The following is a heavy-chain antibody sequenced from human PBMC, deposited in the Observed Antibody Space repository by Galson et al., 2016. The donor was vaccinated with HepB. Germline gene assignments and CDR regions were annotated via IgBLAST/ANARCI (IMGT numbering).Heavy chain of an antibody. V-gene: IGHV3-30-3*01. CDR2: ISYDGSNK. J-gene: IGHJ4*02. CDR3: ARGGNYDSGSFFDY. Sequence: SLRLSCAASGFTFSIYALHWVRQAPGKGLEWVAIISYDGSNKYYADSVKGRFTISRDNSKNTLYLQMNSLRPEDTAVYYCARGGNYDSGSFFDYWGQGTLVTVSS. D-gene: IGHD3-10*01. CDR1: GFTFSIYA.